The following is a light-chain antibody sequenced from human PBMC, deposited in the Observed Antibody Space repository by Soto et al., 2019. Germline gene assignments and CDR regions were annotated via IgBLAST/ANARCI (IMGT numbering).Light chain of an antibody. CDR2: AES. J-gene: IGKJ3*01. CDR1: QTVISY. Sequence: IQMTQFPSSLAASVGDRVTITCRAGQTVISYLHWYQQKPGRAPNLLIYAESNLQSGVPYRFSGSGSGTEFTLANSDLQPEDFATYYCHQSYSTLFTFGPGTNVEIK. V-gene: IGKV1-39*01. CDR3: HQSYSTLFT.